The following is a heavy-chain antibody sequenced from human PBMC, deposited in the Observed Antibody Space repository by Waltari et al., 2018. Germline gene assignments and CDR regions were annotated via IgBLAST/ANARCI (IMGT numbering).Heavy chain of an antibody. J-gene: IGHJ5*02. CDR1: GGSISSGSYY. V-gene: IGHV4-61*02. CDR3: ARGPEVRFLEWHGNGFDP. Sequence: QVQLQESGPGLVKPSQTLSLTCTVSGGSISSGSYYWSWIRQPAGKGLEWIGRIYTSGSTNYNPSLKSRVTISVDTSKNQCSPKLSSVTAADTAVYYCARGPEVRFLEWHGNGFDPWGQGTLVTVSS. D-gene: IGHD3-3*01. CDR2: IYTSGST.